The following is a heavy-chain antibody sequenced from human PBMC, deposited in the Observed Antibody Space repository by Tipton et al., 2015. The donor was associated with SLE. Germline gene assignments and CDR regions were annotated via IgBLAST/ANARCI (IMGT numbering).Heavy chain of an antibody. J-gene: IGHJ4*02. CDR1: GGSISSYY. D-gene: IGHD3-3*01. V-gene: IGHV4-59*01. Sequence: TLSLTCTVSGGSISSYYWSWIRQPPGKGLEWIGYIYYSGSTNYNSSLKSRVTISVDTSKNQFSLKLSSVTAADTAVYYCARGYYDFWSVYYTLDYWAQGTLVTVSS. CDR3: ARGYYDFWSVYYTLDY. CDR2: IYYSGST.